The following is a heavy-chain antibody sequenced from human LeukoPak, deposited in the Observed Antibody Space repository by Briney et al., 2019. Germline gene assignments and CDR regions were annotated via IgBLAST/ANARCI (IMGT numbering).Heavy chain of an antibody. CDR3: ARRLPGYCSGGSCYSYDYFDY. CDR1: GGTFSSYA. J-gene: IGHJ4*02. V-gene: IGHV1-69*13. D-gene: IGHD2-15*01. CDR2: IIPIFGTA. Sequence: SVKVSCTASGGTFSSYAISWVRQAPGQGLEWMGGIIPIFGTANYAQKFQGRVTITADESTSTAYMELSSLRSEDTAVYYCARRLPGYCSGGSCYSYDYFDYWGQGTLVTVSS.